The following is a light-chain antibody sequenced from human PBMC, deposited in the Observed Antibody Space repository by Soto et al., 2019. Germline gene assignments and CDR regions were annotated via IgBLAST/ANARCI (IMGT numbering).Light chain of an antibody. V-gene: IGKV3-15*01. CDR3: QQYNNWPPLT. CDR2: AAS. J-gene: IGKJ4*01. CDR1: QSVSNN. Sequence: IVMTQSPATLSVSPGERVTLSCRASQSVSNNLAWYQQKPGQAPRLLIYAASTSDTGLPARFSGSGSGTQFTLTISSMQSEDFAVYYCQQYNNWPPLTFGGGTKVEIK.